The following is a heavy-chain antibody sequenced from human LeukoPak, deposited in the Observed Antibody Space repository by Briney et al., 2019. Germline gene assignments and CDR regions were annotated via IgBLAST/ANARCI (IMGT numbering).Heavy chain of an antibody. CDR3: ARVRCSSNSCFPDY. D-gene: IGHD2-2*01. CDR1: GFTFSAYW. V-gene: IGHV3-7*01. CDR2: IKQDGSDK. J-gene: IGHJ4*02. Sequence: GGSLRLSCAASGFTFSAYWMSWVRQAPGKGLEWVANIKQDGSDKYYVDSVKGRFAISRDNAKNSLFLQMNSLRAEDTAVYYCARVRCSSNSCFPDYWGQGTLVTVSS.